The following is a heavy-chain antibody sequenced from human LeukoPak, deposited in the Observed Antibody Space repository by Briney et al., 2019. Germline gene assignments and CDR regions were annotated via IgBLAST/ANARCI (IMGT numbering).Heavy chain of an antibody. CDR3: ARGPYDSYFDY. Sequence: GGSLRLSCEASGFTFSGYEMNWVRQAPGKGLEWVSYSSSSGSTIYYADSVKGRFSISRDNAKNSLYLQMNSLRAEDTAVYYCARGPYDSYFDYWGQGTLVTVSS. D-gene: IGHD5-12*01. J-gene: IGHJ4*02. V-gene: IGHV3-48*03. CDR1: GFTFSGYE. CDR2: SSSSGSTI.